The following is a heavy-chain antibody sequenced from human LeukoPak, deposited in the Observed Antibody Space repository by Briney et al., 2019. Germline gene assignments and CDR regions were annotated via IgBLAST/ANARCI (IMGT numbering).Heavy chain of an antibody. D-gene: IGHD6-13*01. Sequence: SVKVSCKASGFTFTSRSAVQWVRQARGQRLEWIGWIVVGSDNTNYAQKFQERVTITRDMSTSTAYMELSSLTSEDTAVYYCAAPYSSTWFDYWGQGTLVIVSS. V-gene: IGHV1-58*01. CDR2: IVVGSDNT. J-gene: IGHJ4*02. CDR3: AAPYSSTWFDY. CDR1: GFTFTSRSA.